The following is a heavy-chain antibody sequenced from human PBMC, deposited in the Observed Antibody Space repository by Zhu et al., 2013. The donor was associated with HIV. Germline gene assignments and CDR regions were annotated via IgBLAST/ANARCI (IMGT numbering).Heavy chain of an antibody. V-gene: IGHV3-30*18. CDR1: GFTFSSYG. D-gene: IGHD2-15*01. CDR3: AKGLRVVAATHSHFDY. CDR2: ISYDGSNK. Sequence: VQLVESGGGVVQPGRSLRLSCAASGFTFSSYGMHWVRQAPGKGLEWVAVISYDGSNKYYADSVKGRFTISRDNSKNTLYLQMNSLRAEDTAVYYCAKGLRVVAATHSHFDYWGQGTLVTVSS. J-gene: IGHJ4*02.